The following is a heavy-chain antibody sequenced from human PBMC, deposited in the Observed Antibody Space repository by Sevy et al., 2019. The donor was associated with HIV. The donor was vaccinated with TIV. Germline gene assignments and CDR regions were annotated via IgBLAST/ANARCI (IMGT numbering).Heavy chain of an antibody. CDR1: GFRFSAFG. V-gene: IGHV3-23*01. Sequence: GGSLRLSCVASGFRFSAFGMAWVRQAAGEGLEWVSGINGGGGSTYYRNSVKGRFTVSRDNSKNTVYLQMNSLCADDTAVYYCAKAPYYDFWSHNFNNWFDPWGQGTLVTVSS. CDR3: AKAPYYDFWSHNFNNWFDP. CDR2: INGGGGST. D-gene: IGHD3-3*01. J-gene: IGHJ5*02.